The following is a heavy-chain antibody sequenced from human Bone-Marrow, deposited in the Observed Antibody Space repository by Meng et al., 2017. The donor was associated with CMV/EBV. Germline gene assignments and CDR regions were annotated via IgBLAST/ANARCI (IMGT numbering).Heavy chain of an antibody. CDR3: ARGGAVLRFLEWFRWFDP. D-gene: IGHD3-3*01. V-gene: IGHV1-2*02. Sequence: ASVKVSCKASGYTFTGYYMHWVRQAPGQGLEWMGWINPNSGGTNYAQKFQGRVTMTRDTSISTAYMELSRLRSDDTAVYDCARGGAVLRFLEWFRWFDPWGQGTLVAVSS. J-gene: IGHJ5*02. CDR1: GYTFTGYY. CDR2: INPNSGGT.